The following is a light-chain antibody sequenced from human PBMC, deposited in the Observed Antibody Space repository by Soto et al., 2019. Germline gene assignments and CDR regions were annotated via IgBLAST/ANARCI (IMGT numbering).Light chain of an antibody. CDR2: GTS. CDR3: QRYCSSLYT. J-gene: IGKJ2*01. V-gene: IGKV3-20*01. CDR1: QSVSSSY. Sequence: EIVLTQSPGTLSLSPGERATLSCRASQSVSSSYLAWYQQKPGQAPRLLIYGTSSWATGVPDKFSGSGSGTDFTLTINRLEPEDSAVYYCQRYCSSLYTFGQGTKLEIK.